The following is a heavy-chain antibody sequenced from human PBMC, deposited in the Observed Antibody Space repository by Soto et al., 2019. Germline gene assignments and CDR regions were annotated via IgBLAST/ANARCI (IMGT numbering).Heavy chain of an antibody. J-gene: IGHJ5*02. V-gene: IGHV4-30-4*01. Sequence: PSETLSLTCTVSGGSISSGDYYWSWIRQPAGKGLEWIGYIYYSGSTYYSPSLKSRVTISVDTSKNQFSLKLSSVTAADTAVYYCARLLSRTWLDPWGQGTLVTVS. D-gene: IGHD2-21*01. CDR1: GGSISSGDYY. CDR3: ARLLSRTWLDP. CDR2: IYYSGST.